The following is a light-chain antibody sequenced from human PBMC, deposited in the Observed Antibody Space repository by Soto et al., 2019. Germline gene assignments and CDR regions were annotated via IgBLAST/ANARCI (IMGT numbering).Light chain of an antibody. CDR3: QQLKT. J-gene: IGKJ2*01. Sequence: EIVLTQSPATLSSSPGERATLSCRASQSVARYIAWYQQKPGQAPRLLIHDVFNRATGVPARFSGSGSGTDFSLTISSLEPEDFAVYYCQQLKTFGQGTKLEI. CDR2: DVF. V-gene: IGKV3-11*01. CDR1: QSVARY.